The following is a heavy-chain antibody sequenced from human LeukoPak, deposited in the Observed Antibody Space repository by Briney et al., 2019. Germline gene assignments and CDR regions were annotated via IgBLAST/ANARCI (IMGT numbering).Heavy chain of an antibody. CDR3: ARDFPNMDV. CDR1: GGSISSSSYY. J-gene: IGHJ6*03. V-gene: IGHV4-61*01. CDR2: IYYSGNT. Sequence: TSETLSLTCTVSGGSISSSSYYWGWIRQPPGKGLEWIGYIYYSGNTNYNPSLKSRVTVSVDTSKNQFSLKLSSVTAADTAVYYCARDFPNMDVWGKGTTVTVSS.